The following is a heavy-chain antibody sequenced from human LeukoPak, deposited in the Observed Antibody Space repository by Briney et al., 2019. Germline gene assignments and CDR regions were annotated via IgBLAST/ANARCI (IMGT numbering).Heavy chain of an antibody. Sequence: GGSLRLSCAASGFTFSSYSMNWVRQAPGKGLEWVSSISSSSSYIYYADSVKGRFTISRDNAKNSLYLQMNSLRAEDTAVYYCAKPPVVGATQSPVDYWGQGTLVTVSS. CDR1: GFTFSSYS. V-gene: IGHV3-21*01. J-gene: IGHJ4*02. D-gene: IGHD1-26*01. CDR2: ISSSSSYI. CDR3: AKPPVVGATQSPVDY.